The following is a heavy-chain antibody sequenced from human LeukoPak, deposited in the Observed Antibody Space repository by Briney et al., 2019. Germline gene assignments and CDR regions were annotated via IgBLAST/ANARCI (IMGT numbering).Heavy chain of an antibody. V-gene: IGHV3-66*01. Sequence: GGSLRLSCAASGFTVSSDYMSWVRQAQGKGLEWVSIIYSGGSTYYADSVRGRFTISRDNSKNTLYLQMNSLRVEDTAVYYCAKGERIVGATTTALDSWGQGTLVTVSS. CDR3: AKGERIVGATTTALDS. D-gene: IGHD1-26*01. J-gene: IGHJ5*01. CDR1: GFTVSSDY. CDR2: IYSGGST.